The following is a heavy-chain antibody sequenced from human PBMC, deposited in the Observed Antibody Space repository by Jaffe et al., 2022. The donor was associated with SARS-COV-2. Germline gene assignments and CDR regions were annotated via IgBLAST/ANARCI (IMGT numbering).Heavy chain of an antibody. D-gene: IGHD5-12*01. Sequence: QVQLVQSGAEVKKPGSSVKVSCKASGGTFSSYAISWVRQAPGQGLEWMGGIIPIFGTANYAQKFQGRVTITADESTSTAYMELSSLRSEDTAVYYCAREWRDGYNYYYYYGMDVWGQGTTVTVSS. CDR1: GGTFSSYA. CDR3: AREWRDGYNYYYYYGMDV. V-gene: IGHV1-69*01. CDR2: IIPIFGTA. J-gene: IGHJ6*02.